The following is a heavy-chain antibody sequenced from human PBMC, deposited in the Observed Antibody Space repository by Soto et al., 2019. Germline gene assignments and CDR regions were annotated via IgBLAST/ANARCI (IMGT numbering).Heavy chain of an antibody. CDR2: IIPIFGTA. Sequence: RASVKVSCKASGGTFSSYAISWVRQAPGQGLEWMGGIIPIFGTANYAQKFQGRVTMTRNTSISTAYMELSSLRSEDTAVYYCARGRYSRRWYYYYGMDVWGQGTTVTVSS. D-gene: IGHD6-13*01. CDR3: ARGRYSRRWYYYYGMDV. V-gene: IGHV1-69*05. CDR1: GGTFSSYA. J-gene: IGHJ6*02.